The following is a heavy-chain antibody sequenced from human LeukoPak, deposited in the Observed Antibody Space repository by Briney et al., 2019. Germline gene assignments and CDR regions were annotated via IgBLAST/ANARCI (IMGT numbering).Heavy chain of an antibody. Sequence: ASVKVSCKTSGYSFILYGISWVRQAPGQGLEWMGWISAYNGNTNYAQKLQGRVTMTTDTSTSTAYMELRSLRSDDTAVYYCARDTRSSGWYYFDYWGQGTLVTVSS. CDR1: GYSFILYG. CDR3: ARDTRSSGWYYFDY. V-gene: IGHV1-18*01. J-gene: IGHJ4*02. D-gene: IGHD6-19*01. CDR2: ISAYNGNT.